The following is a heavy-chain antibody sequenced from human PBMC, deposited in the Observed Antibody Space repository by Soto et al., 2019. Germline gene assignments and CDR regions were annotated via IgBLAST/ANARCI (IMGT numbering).Heavy chain of an antibody. D-gene: IGHD1-26*01. Sequence: EVQLLESGGGLVQPGGSLRLSCSASGFTFSVYTMNWVRQAPGKGLEWVSGIYGNGGGTFYVDSVKGRFTISRDNFKNTLYLQMNSLRAEDTAVYYCAKDMQPDSRWEIDYWGQGTLVTVSS. CDR3: AKDMQPDSRWEIDY. CDR2: IYGNGGGT. V-gene: IGHV3-23*01. CDR1: GFTFSVYT. J-gene: IGHJ4*02.